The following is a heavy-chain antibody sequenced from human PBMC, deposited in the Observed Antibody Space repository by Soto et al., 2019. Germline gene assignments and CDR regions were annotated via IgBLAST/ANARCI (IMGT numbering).Heavy chain of an antibody. Sequence: QVQLQQSGPGLVKPSQTLSLTCAVSGDSVSSNNIAWNWLRQSPWRGLEWLGRTYYRSKWYNEYAVSVSSRITINLDTSKNQFSLQLNSVTPEDTAVYYCARGRWSTVDYWGQGAQVTVSS. D-gene: IGHD2-15*01. CDR2: TYYRSKWYN. V-gene: IGHV6-1*01. CDR1: GDSVSSNNIA. CDR3: ARGRWSTVDY. J-gene: IGHJ4*02.